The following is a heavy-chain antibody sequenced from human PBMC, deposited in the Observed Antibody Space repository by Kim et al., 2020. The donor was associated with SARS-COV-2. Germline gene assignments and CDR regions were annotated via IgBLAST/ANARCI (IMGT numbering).Heavy chain of an antibody. CDR3: ARGFDL. CDR2: YYRAGT. V-gene: IGHV4-59*09. Sequence: YYRAGTNHNPSRKRRVTISVDTSKNQFSLKLSSVTAADTAVYYCARGFDLWGRGTLVTVSS. J-gene: IGHJ2*01.